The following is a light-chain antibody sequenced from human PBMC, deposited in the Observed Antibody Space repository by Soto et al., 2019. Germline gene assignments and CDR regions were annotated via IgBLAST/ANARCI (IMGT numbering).Light chain of an antibody. CDR1: SSNIGSNT. Sequence: QSVLTQPPSASGTPGQRVTISCSGSSSNIGSNTVNWYQQLPGTAPKLLIYANNQRPSRVPDRFSGSKSGTSASLAISGLQSEDEADYYCSPWDDSLNGPVFGGGTKLTVL. V-gene: IGLV1-44*01. J-gene: IGLJ3*02. CDR3: SPWDDSLNGPV. CDR2: ANN.